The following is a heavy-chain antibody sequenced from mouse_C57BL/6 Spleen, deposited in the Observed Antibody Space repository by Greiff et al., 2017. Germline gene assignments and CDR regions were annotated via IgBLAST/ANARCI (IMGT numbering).Heavy chain of an antibody. Sequence: QVQLKQPGAELVKPGASVKLSCKASGYTFTSYWMHWVKQRPGQGLEWIGMIHPNSGSTNYTEKFKSKATLTVDNSSITAYMQLSSLTSEDSAVYYCSRDYDYDQNLDYWGQGTTLTVSS. CDR1: GYTFTSYW. V-gene: IGHV1-64*01. J-gene: IGHJ2*01. CDR3: SRDYDYDQNLDY. CDR2: IHPNSGST. D-gene: IGHD2-4*01.